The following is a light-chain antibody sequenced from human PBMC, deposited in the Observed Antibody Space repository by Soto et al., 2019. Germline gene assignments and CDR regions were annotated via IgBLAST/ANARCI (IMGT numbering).Light chain of an antibody. Sequence: DIQMTQSPSSLSASVGDRVTITCRASQGISNYLAWFQQKPGKAPKSLIYAASSLQSGVPSKFSFSASQTDLSLTIRRIQPEHFATYYCQKYTSYTTITFGEGKGLEIK. V-gene: IGKV1-16*02. CDR1: QGISNY. CDR3: QKYTSYTTIT. CDR2: AAS. J-gene: IGKJ5*01.